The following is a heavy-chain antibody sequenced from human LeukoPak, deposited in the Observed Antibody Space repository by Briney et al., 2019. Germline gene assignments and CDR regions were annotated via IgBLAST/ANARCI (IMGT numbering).Heavy chain of an antibody. CDR3: ARDPLGVVVAATPFDY. CDR2: ISAYNGNT. J-gene: IGHJ4*02. V-gene: IGHV1-18*01. Sequence: ASVRVSCKGSGYTFTSYGISWVRQAPGQGLEWMGWISAYNGNTNYAQKLQGRVTMTTDTSTSTAYMELRSLRSDDTAVYYCARDPLGVVVAATPFDYWGQGTLVTVSS. CDR1: GYTFTSYG. D-gene: IGHD2-15*01.